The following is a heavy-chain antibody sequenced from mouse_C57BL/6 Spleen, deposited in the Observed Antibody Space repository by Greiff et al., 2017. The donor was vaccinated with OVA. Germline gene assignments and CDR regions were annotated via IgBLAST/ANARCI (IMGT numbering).Heavy chain of an antibody. CDR2: IDPSDSET. V-gene: IGHV1-52*01. D-gene: IGHD1-1*01. CDR3: ARGGHYYGSSYYAMDY. J-gene: IGHJ4*01. CDR1: GYTFTSYW. Sequence: QVQLKEPGAELVRPGSSVKLSCKASGYTFTSYWMHWVKQRPIQGLEWIGNIDPSDSETHYNQKFKDKATLTVDKSSSTAYMQLSSLTSEDSAVYYCARGGHYYGSSYYAMDYWGQGTSVTVSS.